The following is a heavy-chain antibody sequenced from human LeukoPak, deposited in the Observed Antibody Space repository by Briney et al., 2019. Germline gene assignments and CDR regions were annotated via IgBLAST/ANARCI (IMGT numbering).Heavy chain of an antibody. CDR2: ISSSSSYI. CDR3: AIDRHTIPGDGSIPESFEN. CDR1: GFTFGSSS. D-gene: IGHD6-13*01. J-gene: IGHJ1*01. Sequence: GGSLSLTCAASGFTFGSSSLYWVRQAPGKGLEWVSSISSSSSYIYYADSVKGRFTISRDNAKNSLYMQMNSLRAEDTAVYYSAIDRHTIPGDGSIPESFENWGQGTLVTVSS. V-gene: IGHV3-21*01.